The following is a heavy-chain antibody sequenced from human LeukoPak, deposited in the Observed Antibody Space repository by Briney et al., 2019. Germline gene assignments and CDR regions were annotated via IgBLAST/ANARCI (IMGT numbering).Heavy chain of an antibody. Sequence: GRSLRLSCAASGFTFSSYGMHWVRQAPGKGLEWVAVIWYDGSNKYYADSVKGRFTISRDNSKTTLYLQMNSLRAEDTAVYYCAKDSCSGGSCYSYFDYWGQGTLVTVSS. CDR1: GFTFSSYG. CDR2: IWYDGSNK. V-gene: IGHV3-33*06. CDR3: AKDSCSGGSCYSYFDY. J-gene: IGHJ4*02. D-gene: IGHD2-15*01.